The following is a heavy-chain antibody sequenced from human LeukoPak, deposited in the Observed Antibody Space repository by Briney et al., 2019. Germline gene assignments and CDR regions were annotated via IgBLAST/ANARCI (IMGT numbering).Heavy chain of an antibody. D-gene: IGHD4-17*01. Sequence: GGSLRLSCAASGFTVSSNYMSWVRQAPGKGLEWVSVIYSGGSTYYADSVKGRFTISRDNSKNTLYLQMNSLRAEDTAVYYCARDLSLGPHHYGEPFDYWGQGTLVTVSP. J-gene: IGHJ4*02. CDR1: GFTVSSNY. CDR2: IYSGGST. CDR3: ARDLSLGPHHYGEPFDY. V-gene: IGHV3-53*01.